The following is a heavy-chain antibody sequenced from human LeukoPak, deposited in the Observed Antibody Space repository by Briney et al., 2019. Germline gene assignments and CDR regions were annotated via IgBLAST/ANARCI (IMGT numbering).Heavy chain of an antibody. D-gene: IGHD3-10*01. Sequence: PGGSLRLSCKGSGYSFTSYWIGWVRQMPGKGLAWMGIIYPGDSDTNYSPSFQGQVTVSADKSISTAYLHLSSLKASDTAIYYCARHAPRGFFDFWGRGTLVTVSS. CDR3: ARHAPRGFFDF. J-gene: IGHJ2*01. V-gene: IGHV5-51*01. CDR2: IYPGDSDT. CDR1: GYSFTSYW.